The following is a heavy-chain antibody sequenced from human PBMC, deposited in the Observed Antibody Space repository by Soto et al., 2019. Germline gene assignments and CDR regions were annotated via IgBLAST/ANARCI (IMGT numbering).Heavy chain of an antibody. CDR1: RASISGGDYF. CDR2: IHHTGPT. Sequence: QVQLQESGPGLVKPSQTLTLTCTVSRASISGGDYFWGWIRQSPGKGLEWIGHIHHTGPTYHSPSLKTRLAMSVDSSKNQFSLRLTSVTAADTAVYFCARANPSWGDYDRIAFDYWGQGTLVTVSS. V-gene: IGHV4-30-4*01. D-gene: IGHD4-17*01. J-gene: IGHJ4*02. CDR3: ARANPSWGDYDRIAFDY.